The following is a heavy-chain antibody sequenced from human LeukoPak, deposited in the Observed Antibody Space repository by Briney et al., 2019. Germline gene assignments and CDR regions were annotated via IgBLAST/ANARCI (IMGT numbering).Heavy chain of an antibody. J-gene: IGHJ4*02. CDR3: ARAQDFSDSSGPNYLDF. D-gene: IGHD3-22*01. CDR1: GGSISSGNYY. Sequence: PSETLSLTCTVSGGSISSGNYYWSWIRQPAGQGLEWIGRIWADGAPTYRPSLKSRVSISVDVSKNQFSLRLTSVTAADTAVYYCARAQDFSDSSGPNYLDFWGQGILVTVSS. V-gene: IGHV4-61*02. CDR2: IWADGAP.